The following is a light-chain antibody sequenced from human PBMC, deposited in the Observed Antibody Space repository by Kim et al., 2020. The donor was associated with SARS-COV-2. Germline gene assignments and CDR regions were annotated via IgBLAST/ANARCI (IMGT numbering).Light chain of an antibody. CDR1: RSNIGAGYN. J-gene: IGLJ2*01. CDR3: QSYDSSLSGWV. V-gene: IGLV1-40*01. Sequence: VTIYDAGGRSNIGAGYNVNWYQQLPGTAPKLLIYGNSNRPSGVPDRFSGSKSGTSASLAITGLQAEDEADYYCQSYDSSLSGWVFGGGTQLTVL. CDR2: GNS.